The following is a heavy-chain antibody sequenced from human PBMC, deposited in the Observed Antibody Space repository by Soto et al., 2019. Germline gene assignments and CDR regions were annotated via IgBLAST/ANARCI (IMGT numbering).Heavy chain of an antibody. CDR3: ARSLTTVVTIDV. CDR1: GGSISSYY. CDR2: IYYSGST. J-gene: IGHJ6*01. Sequence: SETLSLTCTVSGGSISSYYWSWIRQPPGKGLGWIGYIYYSGSTNYNPSLKSRVTISVDTSKNQFSLKLSSVTAADTAVYYCARSLTTVVTIDVWGQGTTVTVSS. D-gene: IGHD4-17*01. V-gene: IGHV4-59*08.